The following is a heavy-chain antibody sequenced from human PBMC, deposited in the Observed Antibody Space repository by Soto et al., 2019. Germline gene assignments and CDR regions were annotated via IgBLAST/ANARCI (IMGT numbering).Heavy chain of an antibody. CDR3: ASSKSYYSYGMDV. CDR2: IFYSGNP. J-gene: IGHJ6*02. CDR1: GSSVSSGYY. V-gene: IGHV4-38-2*01. Sequence: SETLSLTCGVSGSSVSSGYYWVWIRQPPGKGLEWIGSIFYSGNPYYNPSLKSRVTISEDTSKNQFSLNLSSVTAADTAVYFCASSKSYYSYGMDVWGQGTTVTVS. D-gene: IGHD2-2*01.